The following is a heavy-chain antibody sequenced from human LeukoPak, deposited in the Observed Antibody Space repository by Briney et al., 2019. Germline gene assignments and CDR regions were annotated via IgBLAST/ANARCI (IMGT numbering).Heavy chain of an antibody. Sequence: SETLSLTCTVSGGSISSYYWSWIRQPPEKGLEWIGYIYYSVSTNYNPSLKSRVTISVDTSKNQFSLKLSSVTAADTAVYYCARRGLDILTENDAFDIWGQGTMVTVSS. CDR1: GGSISSYY. V-gene: IGHV4-59*08. CDR2: IYYSVST. CDR3: ARRGLDILTENDAFDI. D-gene: IGHD3-9*01. J-gene: IGHJ3*02.